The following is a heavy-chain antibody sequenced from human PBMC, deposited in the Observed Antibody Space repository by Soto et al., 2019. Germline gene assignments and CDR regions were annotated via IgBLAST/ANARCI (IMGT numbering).Heavy chain of an antibody. J-gene: IGHJ1*01. Sequence: QVQLVQSGSEVKEPGSSVKVSCTASGNTFSRYALSWVRQAPGQGFEWMGGITPIFGNADYAQKFKGRLTITADPSTSTAYMELASLRSDDTAVYYCARLEAGSFQDRSGFWGHWGPGTLVTVSS. V-gene: IGHV1-69*01. CDR3: ARLEAGSFQDRSGFWGH. CDR1: GNTFSRYA. CDR2: ITPIFGNA. D-gene: IGHD6-25*01.